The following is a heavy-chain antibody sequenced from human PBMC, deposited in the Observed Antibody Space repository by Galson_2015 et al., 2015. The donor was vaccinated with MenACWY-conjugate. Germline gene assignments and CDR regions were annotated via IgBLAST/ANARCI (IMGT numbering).Heavy chain of an antibody. J-gene: IGHJ5*02. CDR2: ISSGSSTI. D-gene: IGHD2-2*02. V-gene: IGHV3-48*04. CDR1: GFTFSTYS. CDR3: VLYGGDDVVA. Sequence: SLRLSCAASGFTFSTYSMNWVRQAPGKGLEWLSYISSGSSTIYYADSVKGRFTISRDNAKNSLYLQMNSLRADDTYVYYCVLYGGDDVVAWGKGTLVTVSS.